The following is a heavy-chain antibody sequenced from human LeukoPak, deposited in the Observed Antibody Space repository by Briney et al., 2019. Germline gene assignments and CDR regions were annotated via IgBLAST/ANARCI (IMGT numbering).Heavy chain of an antibody. CDR1: GYTFTGYY. V-gene: IGHV1-2*02. Sequence: ASVKVSCKASGYTFTGYYMHWVRQAPGQGLEWMGWINPNSGGTNYAQKFQGRVTMTRDTSISTAYMELSRLRSDDTAVYYCAREGTGDHYNFDYWGQGTLVTVSS. D-gene: IGHD7-27*01. CDR2: INPNSGGT. CDR3: AREGTGDHYNFDY. J-gene: IGHJ4*02.